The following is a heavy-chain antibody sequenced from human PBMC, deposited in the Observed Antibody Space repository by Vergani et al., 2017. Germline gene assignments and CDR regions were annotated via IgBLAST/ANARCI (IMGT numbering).Heavy chain of an antibody. D-gene: IGHD3-22*01. CDR3: AKDLSYYYDSSGYSLPDY. Sequence: EVQLVESGGVVVQPGGSLRLSCAASGFTFDDYTMHWVRPAPGKGLEWVSLISWDCGSRYYADSVKGRFTISRDNSKNSLYLQMNSLRTEDTALYYCAKDLSYYYDSSGYSLPDYWGQGTLVTVSS. CDR1: GFTFDDYT. J-gene: IGHJ4*02. CDR2: ISWDCGSR. V-gene: IGHV3-43*01.